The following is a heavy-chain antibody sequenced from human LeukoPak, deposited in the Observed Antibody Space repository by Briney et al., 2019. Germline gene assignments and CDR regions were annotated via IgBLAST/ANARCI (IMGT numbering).Heavy chain of an antibody. J-gene: IGHJ5*02. CDR3: ARSGYSYGYIWFDP. V-gene: IGHV3-11*01. D-gene: IGHD5-18*01. CDR2: ISSSGSTI. CDR1: GFTFSDYY. Sequence: GGSLGLSCAASGFTFSDYYMSWIRQAPGKGLEWVSYISSSGSTIYYADSVKGRFTISRDNAKNSLYLQMNSLRAEDTAVYYCARSGYSYGYIWFDPWGQGTLVTVSS.